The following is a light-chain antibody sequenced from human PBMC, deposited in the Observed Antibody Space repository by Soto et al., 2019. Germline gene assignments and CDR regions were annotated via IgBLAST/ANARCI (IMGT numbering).Light chain of an antibody. Sequence: QSALTQPPSASGSPGQSVTISCTGTSSDVGDYNYVSWYQQHPGKAPKPMIYEVNKRPSGVPDRFSGSKSGNTASLTVSGLQTEDEADYYCSSYAGKGVFGGGTKLTVL. CDR1: SSDVGDYNY. V-gene: IGLV2-8*01. CDR3: SSYAGKGV. J-gene: IGLJ2*01. CDR2: EVN.